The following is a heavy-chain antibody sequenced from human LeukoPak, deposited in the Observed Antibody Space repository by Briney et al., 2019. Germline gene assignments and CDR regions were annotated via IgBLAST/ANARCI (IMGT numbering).Heavy chain of an antibody. CDR2: IYNSGST. V-gene: IGHV4-59*01. D-gene: IGHD5-24*01. CDR1: DGSISIYY. CDR3: VRDRELTN. Sequence: SETLSLTCTVSDGSISIYYWSWIRQPPGKGLEWIGYIYNSGSTIYNPSLKSRVTISADTSKNQFSLKLSSVTAADTAVYYCVRDRELTNWGQGTLVTVSS. J-gene: IGHJ4*02.